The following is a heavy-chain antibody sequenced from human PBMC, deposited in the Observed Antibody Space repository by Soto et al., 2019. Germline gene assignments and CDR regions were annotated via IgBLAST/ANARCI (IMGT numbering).Heavy chain of an antibody. V-gene: IGHV3-23*01. Sequence: EVQLLQSGGGLVQPGGSLRLSCAASGFTFSSYALSWVRQAPGKGLEWVSSISGGANNTYYAESVKGRFTISRDNAKNTLPLQMNSVRTEDTAIYYCAKDKKTAGVAAIVAYGGQGTLVTVSS. D-gene: IGHD2-15*01. CDR2: ISGGANNT. CDR3: AKDKKTAGVAAIVAY. CDR1: GFTFSSYA. J-gene: IGHJ4*02.